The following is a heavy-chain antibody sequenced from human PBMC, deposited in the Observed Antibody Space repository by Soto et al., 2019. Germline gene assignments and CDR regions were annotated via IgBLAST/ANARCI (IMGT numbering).Heavy chain of an antibody. J-gene: IGHJ5*02. V-gene: IGHV4-59*01. D-gene: IGHD3-3*01. Sequence: ETLSLTCTVPGGSISSYYWSWIRQPPGKGLEWIGYIYYSGSTNYNPSLKSRVTISVDTSKNQFSLKLSSVTAADTAVYYCVRDNPRGYDFWSGYYTGNWFDPWGQGTLVTVSS. CDR2: IYYSGST. CDR1: GGSISSYY. CDR3: VRDNPRGYDFWSGYYTGNWFDP.